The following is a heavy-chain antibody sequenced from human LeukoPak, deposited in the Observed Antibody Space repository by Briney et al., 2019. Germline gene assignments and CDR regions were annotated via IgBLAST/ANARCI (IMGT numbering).Heavy chain of an antibody. D-gene: IGHD6-19*01. CDR2: IYSSGGT. J-gene: IGHJ5*01. V-gene: IGHV4-4*09. CDR1: GGSISDNY. Sequence: SETLSLTCTVSGGSISDNYWSWIRQPPGKGLEWIGYIYSSGGTSYNPSLQSRVTISEDKSKNQFSLRLTSVTAADTAVYYCARRRFAVPGTVWFDPWGQGTVVTVSS. CDR3: ARRRFAVPGTVWFDP.